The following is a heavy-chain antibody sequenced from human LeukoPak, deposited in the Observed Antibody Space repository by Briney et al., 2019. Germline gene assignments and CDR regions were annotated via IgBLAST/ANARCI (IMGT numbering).Heavy chain of an antibody. Sequence: GGSLRLSCAASGFTFTTYAMSWVRQAPGKGLEWISAISGSGGSTYYADSVKGRFTISRDNSKNTLYLQMNSLRAEDTALYYCAKDAKRDYDFWDRFDYWGQGTLVTVSS. CDR3: AKDAKRDYDFWDRFDY. J-gene: IGHJ4*02. V-gene: IGHV3-23*01. CDR2: ISGSGGST. D-gene: IGHD3-3*01. CDR1: GFTFTTYA.